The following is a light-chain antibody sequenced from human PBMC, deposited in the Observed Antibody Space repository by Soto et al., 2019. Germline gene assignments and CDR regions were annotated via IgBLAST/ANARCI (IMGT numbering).Light chain of an antibody. CDR2: EGS. V-gene: IGLV2-23*01. J-gene: IGLJ2*01. CDR1: SSDVGSYKL. CDR3: CSYAGSSTHVV. Sequence: QSVLTQPASVSGSPGQSITISCTGTSSDVGSYKLVSWYQQHPGKAPKLMIYEGSKRPSGVSNRFSGSKSGNTASLTISGLQAEDEADYDCCSYAGSSTHVVFGGGTKLTVL.